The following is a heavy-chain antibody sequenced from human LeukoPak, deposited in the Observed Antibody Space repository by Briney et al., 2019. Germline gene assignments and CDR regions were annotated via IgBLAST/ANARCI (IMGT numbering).Heavy chain of an antibody. CDR1: GFTFSSYA. D-gene: IGHD3-10*01. V-gene: IGHV3-23*01. J-gene: IGHJ6*03. CDR2: ISGSGGST. CDR3: ARDLSGYYYYYMDV. Sequence: GGSLRLSCAASGFTFSSYAMSWVRQAPGKGLEWVSAISGSGGSTYYADSVKGRFTISRDNSKNTLYLQMNSLRAEDTAVYYCARDLSGYYYYYMDVWGKGTTVTVSS.